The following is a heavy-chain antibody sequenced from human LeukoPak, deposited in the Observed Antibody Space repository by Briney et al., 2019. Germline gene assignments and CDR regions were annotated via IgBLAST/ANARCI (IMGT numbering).Heavy chain of an antibody. Sequence: SVKVSCKASGGTFSSYAISWVRQAPGQGLEWMGGIIPIFGTANYAQRFQGRVTITADKSTSTAYMELSSLRSEDTAVYYCARDMGYCSGGSCYPPFDYWGQGTLATVSS. CDR1: GGTFSSYA. V-gene: IGHV1-69*06. J-gene: IGHJ4*02. CDR2: IIPIFGTA. CDR3: ARDMGYCSGGSCYPPFDY. D-gene: IGHD2-15*01.